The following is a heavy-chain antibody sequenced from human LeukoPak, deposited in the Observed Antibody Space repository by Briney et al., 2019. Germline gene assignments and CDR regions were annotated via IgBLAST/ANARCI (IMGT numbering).Heavy chain of an antibody. CDR2: IKQDGSEK. D-gene: IGHD4-17*01. J-gene: IGHJ4*02. CDR1: GFTFSSYW. Sequence: PGGPLRLSCAASGFTFSSYWMSWVRQAPGKGLEWVANIKQDGSEKYYVDSVKGRFTISRDNAKNSLYLQMNSLIAEDTAVYYCARGAYGDYGSYFDYWGQGTLVTVSS. CDR3: ARGAYGDYGSYFDY. V-gene: IGHV3-7*01.